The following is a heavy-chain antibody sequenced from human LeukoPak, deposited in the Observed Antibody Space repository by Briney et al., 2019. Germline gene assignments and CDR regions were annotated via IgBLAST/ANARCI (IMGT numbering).Heavy chain of an antibody. CDR2: IYYSGST. CDR3: ARVARRYFDWLTPPYYFDY. CDR1: GGSISSYY. J-gene: IGHJ4*02. D-gene: IGHD3-9*01. V-gene: IGHV4-59*01. Sequence: SETLSLTCTVSGGSISSYYWSWIRQPPGKGLEWIGYIYYSGSTNYNPSLKSRVTISVDTSKNQFSLKLSSVTAADMAVYYCARVARRYFDWLTPPYYFDYWGQGTLVTVSS.